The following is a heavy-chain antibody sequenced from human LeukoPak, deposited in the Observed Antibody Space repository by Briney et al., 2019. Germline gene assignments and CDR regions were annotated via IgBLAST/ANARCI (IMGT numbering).Heavy chain of an antibody. CDR2: ISYDGNNK. D-gene: IGHD2-15*01. J-gene: IGHJ4*02. CDR3: AQDRFCSGGSCYGLFDY. CDR1: GFIFSNYG. Sequence: GGSLRPSCAASGFIFSNYGMHWVRQAPGKGLEWVAVISYDGNNKYYADSVKGRFTISRDNSKNTLYLQMNSLRAEDTAVFYCAQDRFCSGGSCYGLFDYWGQGSLVTVSA. V-gene: IGHV3-30*18.